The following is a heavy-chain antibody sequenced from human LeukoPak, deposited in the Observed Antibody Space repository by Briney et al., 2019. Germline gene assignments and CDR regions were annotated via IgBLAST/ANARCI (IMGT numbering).Heavy chain of an antibody. J-gene: IGHJ6*03. Sequence: SETLSLTCTVSGGSISSSSYYWGWIRQPPGKGLEWIGSIYYSGSTYYNPSLKSRVTISVDTSKNQFSLKLGSVTAADTAVYYCAREGFGGQFYYYYYMDVWGKGTTVTVSS. CDR2: IYYSGST. CDR3: AREGFGGQFYYYYYMDV. V-gene: IGHV4-39*07. D-gene: IGHD3-16*01. CDR1: GGSISSSSYY.